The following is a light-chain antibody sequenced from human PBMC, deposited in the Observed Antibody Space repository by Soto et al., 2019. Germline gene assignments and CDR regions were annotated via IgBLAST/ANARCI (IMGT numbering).Light chain of an antibody. Sequence: EIVLTQSPATLSLSPGERATLSCRASQSVSSYLAWYQQKPGQAPRLLIYDASNRATGIPARFSGSGSGTDFTLTISRLEPEDFAVYYCQQRSNLRETFGQGTKVEIK. CDR1: QSVSSY. CDR2: DAS. J-gene: IGKJ1*01. V-gene: IGKV3-11*01. CDR3: QQRSNLRET.